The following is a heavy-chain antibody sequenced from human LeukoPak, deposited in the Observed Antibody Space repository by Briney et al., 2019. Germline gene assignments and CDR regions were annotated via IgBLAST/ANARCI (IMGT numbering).Heavy chain of an antibody. CDR3: ARDADTSAFYWYFDL. J-gene: IGHJ2*01. V-gene: IGHV3-23*01. Sequence: GGSLRLSCVASGFTFSSYAMGWVRQAPGKRPEWVSSLTDSGGTTYYVDSVKGRFTISRDISRNTLYLQMNSLRAEDTALYYCARDADTSAFYWYFDLWGRGTLVTVSS. D-gene: IGHD3-22*01. CDR2: LTDSGGTT. CDR1: GFTFSSYA.